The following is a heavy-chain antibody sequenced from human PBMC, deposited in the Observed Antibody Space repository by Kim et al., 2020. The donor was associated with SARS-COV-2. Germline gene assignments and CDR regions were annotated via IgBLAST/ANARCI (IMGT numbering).Heavy chain of an antibody. CDR3: ARDWGSSWYSYYYGMDV. V-gene: IGHV3-33*01. Sequence: GGSLRLSCAASGFTFSSYGMHWVRQAPGKGLEWVAVIWYDGSNKYYADSVKGRFTISRDNSKNTLYLQMNSLRAEDTAVYYCARDWGSSWYSYYYGMDVWGQGTTVTVSS. J-gene: IGHJ6*02. D-gene: IGHD6-13*01. CDR2: IWYDGSNK. CDR1: GFTFSSYG.